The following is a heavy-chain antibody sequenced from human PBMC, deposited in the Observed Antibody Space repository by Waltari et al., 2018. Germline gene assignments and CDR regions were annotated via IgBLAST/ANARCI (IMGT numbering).Heavy chain of an antibody. CDR1: GGSFRGYY. V-gene: IGHV4-34*01. Sequence: QVQLQQWGAGLLKPSETLSLTCAVYGGSFRGYYWSWFRQPPGKGLEWIGEINHSGSTNYNPSLKSRVTISVDTSKNQFSLKLSSVTAADTAVYYCARGRGGVRGVNHYYYGMDVWGQGTTVTVSS. J-gene: IGHJ6*02. CDR3: ARGRGGVRGVNHYYYGMDV. CDR2: INHSGST. D-gene: IGHD3-10*01.